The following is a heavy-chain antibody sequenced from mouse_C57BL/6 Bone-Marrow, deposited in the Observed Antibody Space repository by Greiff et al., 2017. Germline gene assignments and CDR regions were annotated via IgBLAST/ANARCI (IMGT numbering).Heavy chain of an antibody. CDR2: IYPTSGRT. J-gene: IGHJ4*01. D-gene: IGHD1-1*01. Sequence: QVQLQQPGAELVKPGASVKMSCKASGYTFTSYWITWVKQRPGQGLEWIGDIYPTSGRTNYNEKFKSKAILTADKSSSTAYMELRSLTSEDSAVYYCTRGYYGSSGYAMDYWGQGTSVTVSS. CDR1: GYTFTSYW. V-gene: IGHV1-55*01. CDR3: TRGYYGSSGYAMDY.